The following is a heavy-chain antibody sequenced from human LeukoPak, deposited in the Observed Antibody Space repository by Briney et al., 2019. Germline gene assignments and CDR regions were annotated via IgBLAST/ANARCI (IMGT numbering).Heavy chain of an antibody. CDR3: ARNILFAFDI. J-gene: IGHJ3*02. Sequence: GGSLRLSCAAYGLTVSSSYMSWVRQAPGKGLEWVSIIYNDGSTYYADSMKGRFTISRDNSKNTLYLQVNSLRAEDTAMYYCARNILFAFDIWGQGTMVTVSS. V-gene: IGHV3-53*01. CDR1: GLTVSSSY. CDR2: IYNDGST. D-gene: IGHD2/OR15-2a*01.